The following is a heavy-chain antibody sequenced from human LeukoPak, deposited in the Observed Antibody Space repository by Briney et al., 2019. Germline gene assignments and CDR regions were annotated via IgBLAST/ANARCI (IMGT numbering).Heavy chain of an antibody. CDR3: ARRIATAGTTIRY. V-gene: IGHV1-8*01. D-gene: IGHD6-13*01. CDR2: MNPNSGNA. J-gene: IGHJ4*02. CDR1: GYTFTSYD. Sequence: GASVKVSCKASGYTFTSYDINWVRQATGQGLEGMGWMNPNSGNALYAQKFQGRVTMTRNSSISTAYMELSSLRSEDTAVYYCARRIATAGTTIRYWGQGTLVTVSS.